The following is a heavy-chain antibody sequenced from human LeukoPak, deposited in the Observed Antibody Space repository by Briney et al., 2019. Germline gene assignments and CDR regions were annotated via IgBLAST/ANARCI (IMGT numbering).Heavy chain of an antibody. CDR2: MNPNSGNT. V-gene: IGHV1-8*03. D-gene: IGHD3-9*01. CDR1: GYTFTSYD. J-gene: IGHJ4*02. Sequence: ASVKVSCKASGYTFTSYDINWVRQATGQGLEWMGWMNPNSGNTGYAQKFQGRVTITRNTSISTAYMELSSLRSEDTAVYYCARGYYDILTGYQTFDYWGLGTLVTVSS. CDR3: ARGYYDILTGYQTFDY.